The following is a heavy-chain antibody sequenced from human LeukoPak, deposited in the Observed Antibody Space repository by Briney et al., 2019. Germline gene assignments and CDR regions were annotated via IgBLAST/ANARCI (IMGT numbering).Heavy chain of an antibody. Sequence: PSETLSLTCTVSGGSISSGGYYWSWIRQHPGKGLEWIGYIYYSGSTYYNPSLKSRVTISVDTSKSQSSLKLSSVTAADTAVYYCARGDGYVHFDYWGQGTLVTVSS. V-gene: IGHV4-31*03. CDR1: GGSISSGGYY. CDR3: ARGDGYVHFDY. CDR2: IYYSGST. J-gene: IGHJ4*02. D-gene: IGHD5-24*01.